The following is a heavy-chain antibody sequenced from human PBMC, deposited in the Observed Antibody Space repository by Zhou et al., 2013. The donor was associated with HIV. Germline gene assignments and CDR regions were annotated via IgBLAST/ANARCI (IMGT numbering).Heavy chain of an antibody. CDR2: IIPILGIA. D-gene: IGHD5-12*01. CDR3: ARDGAVDIVHYYYYMDV. V-gene: IGHV1-69*04. Sequence: QVQLVQSGAEVKKPGSSVKVSCKASGGTFSSYAISWVRQAPGQGLEWMGRIIPILGIANYAQKFQGRVTITADKSTSTAYMELSSLRSEDTAVYYCARDGAVDIVHYYYYMDVWGKGTTVTVSS. J-gene: IGHJ6*03. CDR1: GGTFSSYA.